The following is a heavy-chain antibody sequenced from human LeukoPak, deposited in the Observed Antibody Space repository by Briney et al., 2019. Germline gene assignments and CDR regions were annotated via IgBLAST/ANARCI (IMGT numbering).Heavy chain of an antibody. V-gene: IGHV2-70*01. CDR1: GFSLSTSGMC. J-gene: IGHJ4*02. D-gene: IGHD2-15*01. Sequence: SGPALVKPTQTLTXTCTFSGFSLSTSGMCVSWIRQPPGKALEWLALIDWDDDKYYSTSLKTRLTISKDTSKNQVVLTMTNMDPVDTATYYCARQYCSGGSCYLDYWGQGTLVTVSS. CDR3: ARQYCSGGSCYLDY. CDR2: IDWDDDK.